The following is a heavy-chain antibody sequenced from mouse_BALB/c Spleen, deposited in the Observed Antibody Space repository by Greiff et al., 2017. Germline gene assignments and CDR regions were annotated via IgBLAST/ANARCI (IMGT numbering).Heavy chain of an antibody. Sequence: EVKLMESGGGLVKPGGSLKLSCAASGFTFSDYYMYWVRQTPEKRLEWVATISDGGSYTYYPDSVKGRFTISRDNAKNNLYLQMSSLKSEDTAMYYCARAVVATKGGDYWGQGTTLTVSS. D-gene: IGHD1-1*01. CDR1: GFTFSDYY. CDR2: ISDGGSYT. J-gene: IGHJ2*01. V-gene: IGHV5-4*02. CDR3: ARAVVATKGGDY.